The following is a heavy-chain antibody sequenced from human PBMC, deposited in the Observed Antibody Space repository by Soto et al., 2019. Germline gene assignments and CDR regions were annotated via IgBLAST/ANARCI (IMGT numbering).Heavy chain of an antibody. CDR2: IYWDDDK. J-gene: IGHJ5*02. Sequence: QITLKESGPPLVKPTQTLTLTCTFSGFSLSTSGVGVGWIRQPPGKALEWLALIYWDDDKRYSPSLKSRLTITKDTSKNQVVLTMTNMDPVDTATYYCAHAHYYGSEGGWFDPWGQGTLVTVSS. D-gene: IGHD3-10*01. CDR1: GFSLSTSGVG. CDR3: AHAHYYGSEGGWFDP. V-gene: IGHV2-5*02.